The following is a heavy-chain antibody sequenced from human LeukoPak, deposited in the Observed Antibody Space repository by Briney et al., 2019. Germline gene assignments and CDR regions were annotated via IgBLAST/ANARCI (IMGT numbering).Heavy chain of an antibody. CDR3: ARGGGYSYGSFDY. V-gene: IGHV3-74*01. Sequence: HPGGSLRLSCAASGIIFSNYWMHWVRQAPGKGLVWVSRINRDGSSTSYADSVKGRFTISRDNAKNTLYLQMNSLRAEDTAVYHCARGGGYSYGSFDYWGQGTLVTVSS. D-gene: IGHD5-18*01. CDR1: GIIFSNYW. J-gene: IGHJ4*02. CDR2: INRDGSST.